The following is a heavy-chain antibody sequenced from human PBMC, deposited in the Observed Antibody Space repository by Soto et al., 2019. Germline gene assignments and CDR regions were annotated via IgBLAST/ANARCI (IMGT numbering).Heavy chain of an antibody. CDR3: ARYFWSGQLPFYFDQ. D-gene: IGHD3-3*01. CDR1: GYTLNSYG. J-gene: IGHJ4*02. Sequence: ASVKVSCKASGYTLNSYGFIWVRQAPGQGLEWMGWISAYNGNTKYSQNLQGRVTMTIDTTTSSAYLEVRSLRSDDTAIYYCARYFWSGQLPFYFDQWGQGTLVTVSS. CDR2: ISAYNGNT. V-gene: IGHV1-18*01.